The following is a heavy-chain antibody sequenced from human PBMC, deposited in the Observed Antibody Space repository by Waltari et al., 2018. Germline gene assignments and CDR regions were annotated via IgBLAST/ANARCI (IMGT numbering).Heavy chain of an antibody. D-gene: IGHD3-9*01. CDR2: IYYSGST. Sequence: QVQLQQWGAGLLKPSETLSLTCPVSDGSISSYYWSWFRQPPGKGLEWIGYIYYSGSTNYNPSLKSRVTISVATSKNQSSLKLSSVTAADTAVYYCARYNFHILTGYYTRWLDPGGQGTLVTVSS. CDR3: ARYNFHILTGYYTRWLDP. J-gene: IGHJ5*02. CDR1: DGSISSYY. V-gene: IGHV4-59*01.